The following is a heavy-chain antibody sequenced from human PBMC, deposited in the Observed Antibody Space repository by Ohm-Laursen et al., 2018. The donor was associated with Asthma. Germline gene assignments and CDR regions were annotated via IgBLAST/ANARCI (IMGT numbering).Heavy chain of an antibody. D-gene: IGHD6-6*01. V-gene: IGHV3-49*03. CDR1: GFTFGDYA. J-gene: IGHJ4*02. CDR2: IRSKAYGGTT. Sequence: SLRLSCTASGFTFGDYAMSWFRQAPGKGLEWVGFIRSKAYGGTTDYAAPVKGRFTISRDDSKNTLYLQMNSLKTEDTAVYYCTTDPARRVGYWGQGTLVTVSS. CDR3: TTDPARRVGY.